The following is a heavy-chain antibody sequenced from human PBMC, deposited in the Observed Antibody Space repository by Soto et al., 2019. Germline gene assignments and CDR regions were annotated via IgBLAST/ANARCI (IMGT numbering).Heavy chain of an antibody. V-gene: IGHV4-59*01. CDR1: GGSISTYY. CDR2: IYYSGTT. CDR3: ARGASTVGTDY. D-gene: IGHD4-17*01. Sequence: SETLSLTCTVSGGSISTYYWNWIRQPPGKGLEWIGYIYYSGTTNYSPSLKSRVTISVDTSTSTAYMELRSLRSDDTAVYYCARGASTVGTDYWGQGTLVTVSS. J-gene: IGHJ4*02.